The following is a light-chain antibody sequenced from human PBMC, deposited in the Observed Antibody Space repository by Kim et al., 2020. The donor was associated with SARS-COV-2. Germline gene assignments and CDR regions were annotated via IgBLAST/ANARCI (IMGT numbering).Light chain of an antibody. Sequence: SLSPGERATLSCRASQSVGNFLAWYQQKPGQSPRLVIYDAFNRATGIPDRFRGSGSGTDFTLTISSLQPEDFAVYYCQQRDKWPLTFGGGTKLEI. CDR1: QSVGNF. J-gene: IGKJ4*01. CDR2: DAF. V-gene: IGKV3-11*01. CDR3: QQRDKWPLT.